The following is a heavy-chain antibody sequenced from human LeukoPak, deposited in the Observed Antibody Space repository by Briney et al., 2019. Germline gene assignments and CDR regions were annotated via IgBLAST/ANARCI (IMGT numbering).Heavy chain of an antibody. CDR1: GFTFSSYS. V-gene: IGHV3-21*01. CDR2: ISSSSSYI. Sequence: PGGSLRLSCAASGFTFSSYSMNWVRQAPGKGLEWVSSISSSSSYIYYADSVKGRFTISRDNAKNSLYLQMNSLRAEDTAVYYCARDLKEGQLISAFDYWGQGTLVTVSS. CDR3: ARDLKEGQLISAFDY. D-gene: IGHD5-18*01. J-gene: IGHJ4*02.